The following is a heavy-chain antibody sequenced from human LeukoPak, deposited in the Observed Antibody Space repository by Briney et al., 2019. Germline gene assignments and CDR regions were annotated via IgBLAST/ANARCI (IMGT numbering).Heavy chain of an antibody. CDR3: AKAGITMVRGVYYFDH. V-gene: IGHV3-23*01. CDR1: GFTFSSYA. Sequence: GGSLRLSCAASGFTFSSYAMSWVRQAPGKGLEWVSAISGSGGSTYYADSVKGRFTISRDNSKNTLYLQMNSLRAEDTAVYYCAKAGITMVRGVYYFDHWGQGTLVTVSS. D-gene: IGHD3-10*01. CDR2: ISGSGGST. J-gene: IGHJ4*02.